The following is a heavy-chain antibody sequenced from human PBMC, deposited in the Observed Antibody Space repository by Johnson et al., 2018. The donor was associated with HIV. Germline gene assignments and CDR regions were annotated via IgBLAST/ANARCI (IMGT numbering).Heavy chain of an antibody. CDR3: ARISGWYSPAFDI. J-gene: IGHJ3*02. V-gene: IGHV3-30-3*01. CDR1: GFTFSSYA. Sequence: QEQLVESGGGVVQPGRSLRLSCAASGFTFSSYAMHWVRQAPGKGLEWVAVISYDGTNKYYADPVQGRFTISRDNSKNTLNLQMNSLRVDETAVYYCARISGWYSPAFDIWGQGTMVTVSS. D-gene: IGHD6-19*01. CDR2: ISYDGTNK.